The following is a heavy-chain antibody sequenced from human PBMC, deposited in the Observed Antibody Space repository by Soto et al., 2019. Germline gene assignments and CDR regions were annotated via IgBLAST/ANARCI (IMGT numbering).Heavy chain of an antibody. D-gene: IGHD3-10*01. CDR3: ARRLNLGSFDH. CDR2: VYHTGSV. Sequence: SETLSLTCNVSGVSLTGYHWNWIRQPPGKTLEWIGFVYHTGSVSYNPSLTGRASISVDRSKNQFSLRLTSVTAADTAVYYCARRLNLGSFDHWGQGTLVTVSS. CDR1: GVSLTGYH. V-gene: IGHV4-59*03. J-gene: IGHJ5*02.